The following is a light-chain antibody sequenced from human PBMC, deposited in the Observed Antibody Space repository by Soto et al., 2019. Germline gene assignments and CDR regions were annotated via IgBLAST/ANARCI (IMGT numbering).Light chain of an antibody. V-gene: IGKV1-5*01. CDR3: QQYSTYWT. J-gene: IGKJ1*01. CDR1: QSISNW. CDR2: DAS. Sequence: DIQMTQSPLTLSASVGDRVTITCRASQSISNWLAWYQQKPGNAPKVLIYDASKLISGVPSRFSGSGSGTNFTLTFNSLQPDDFASYYCQQYSTYWTFGQGTKVDIK.